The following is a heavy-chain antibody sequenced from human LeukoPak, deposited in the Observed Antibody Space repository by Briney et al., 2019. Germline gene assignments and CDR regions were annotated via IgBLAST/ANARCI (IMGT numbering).Heavy chain of an antibody. V-gene: IGHV3-23*01. CDR2: ISGSGGST. CDR3: AKGRTCSGGSCYSRSYFDY. D-gene: IGHD2-15*01. J-gene: IGHJ4*02. Sequence: GGSLRLSCAASGFTFSSYAMSWVRQAPGKVLEWVSAISGSGGSTYYADSVKGRFTISRDNSKNTLYLQMNSLRAEDTAVYYCAKGRTCSGGSCYSRSYFDYWGQGTLVTVSS. CDR1: GFTFSSYA.